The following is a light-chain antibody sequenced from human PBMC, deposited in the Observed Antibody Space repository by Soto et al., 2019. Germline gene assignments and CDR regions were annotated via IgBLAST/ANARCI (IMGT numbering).Light chain of an antibody. CDR1: NSDVGRYKY. J-gene: IGLJ1*01. Sequence: QSALTQPASVSGSPGQSITISCTGTNSDVGRYKYVSWYQHHPGKAPKLMIYDVSNRPSGVSNRFSGSKSGNTASLTISGLQAEDEADYYCSSYSSTMANVFGTGTKVTVL. CDR3: SSYSSTMANV. V-gene: IGLV2-14*03. CDR2: DVS.